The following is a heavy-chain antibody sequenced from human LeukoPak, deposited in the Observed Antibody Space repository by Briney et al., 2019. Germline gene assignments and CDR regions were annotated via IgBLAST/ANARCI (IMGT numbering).Heavy chain of an antibody. CDR1: GFTFSSYG. V-gene: IGHV3-30*18. CDR3: AKPFYCGGDCYYFDY. J-gene: IGHJ4*02. Sequence: GGSLRLSCAASGFTFSSYGMHWVREAPGKGLEWVAVISYDGSNKYYADSVKGRFTISRDNSKNTLYLQMNSLRAEDTAVYYCAKPFYCGGDCYYFDYWGQGTLVTVSS. CDR2: ISYDGSNK. D-gene: IGHD2-21*02.